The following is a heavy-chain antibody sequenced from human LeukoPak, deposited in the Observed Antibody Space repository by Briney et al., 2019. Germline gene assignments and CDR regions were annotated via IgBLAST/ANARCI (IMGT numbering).Heavy chain of an antibody. Sequence: PGGSLRLSCAASGFTFSAYGMHWVRQAPGKGLEWVAVIWYDGNNKYYADSVKGRFTISRDNSKNTLYLQMNSLRAEDTAVYYCARDGGDTVTSPFDYLGQGTLVTVSS. D-gene: IGHD4-17*01. CDR2: IWYDGNNK. J-gene: IGHJ4*02. CDR1: GFTFSAYG. V-gene: IGHV3-33*01. CDR3: ARDGGDTVTSPFDY.